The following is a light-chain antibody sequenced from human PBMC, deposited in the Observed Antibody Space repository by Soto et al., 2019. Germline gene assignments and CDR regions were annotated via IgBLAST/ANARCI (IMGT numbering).Light chain of an antibody. V-gene: IGLV2-14*01. Sequence: QSVLSQPSSVSGSPGQSITISCTGTSRDVGGYNYVSWYQQHPGKAPNLMIYDVSNRPSGVSNRFSGSKSGNTASLTISGLQAEDEADYYCSSYTSSSTQVFGTGTKVTVL. CDR2: DVS. J-gene: IGLJ1*01. CDR1: SRDVGGYNY. CDR3: SSYTSSSTQV.